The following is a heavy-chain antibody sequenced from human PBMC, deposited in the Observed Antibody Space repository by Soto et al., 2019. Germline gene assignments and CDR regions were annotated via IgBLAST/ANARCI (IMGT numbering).Heavy chain of an antibody. V-gene: IGHV3-30*18. CDR1: GFTLSSYG. D-gene: IGHD3-16*01. CDR3: AKDRYDYVWGSLGY. Sequence: GGSLRLSCAASGFTLSSYGMHWVRQAPGKGLEWVAVISYDGSNKYYADSVKGRFTISRDNSKNTLYLQMNSLRAEDTAVYYCAKDRYDYVWGSLGYWGQGTLVTVSS. J-gene: IGHJ4*02. CDR2: ISYDGSNK.